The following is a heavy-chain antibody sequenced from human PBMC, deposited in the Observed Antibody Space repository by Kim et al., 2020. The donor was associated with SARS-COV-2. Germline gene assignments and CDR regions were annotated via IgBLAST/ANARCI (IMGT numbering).Heavy chain of an antibody. V-gene: IGHV3-7*01. J-gene: IGHJ4*02. D-gene: IGHD1-26*01. CDR3: TGGGYNGY. Sequence: DGGVQNYVDSVRGRCTISRDNSQRSLYLEMNSLRADDTAVYYCTGGGYNGYWGQGTLVTVSS. CDR2: DGGVQ.